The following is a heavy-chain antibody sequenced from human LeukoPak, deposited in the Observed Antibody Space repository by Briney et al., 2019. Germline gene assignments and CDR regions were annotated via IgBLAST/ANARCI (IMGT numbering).Heavy chain of an antibody. CDR3: ARVPYDYVWGSYRYSNYFDY. D-gene: IGHD3-16*02. CDR2: INHSGST. V-gene: IGHV4-34*01. CDR1: GGSFSGYY. Sequence: PSETLSLTCAVYGGSFSGYYWSWIRQPPGKGLEWIGEINHSGSTNYNPSLKSRVTISVDTSKNQFSLKLSSVTAADTAVYYCARVPYDYVWGSYRYSNYFDYWGRGTLVTVSS. J-gene: IGHJ4*02.